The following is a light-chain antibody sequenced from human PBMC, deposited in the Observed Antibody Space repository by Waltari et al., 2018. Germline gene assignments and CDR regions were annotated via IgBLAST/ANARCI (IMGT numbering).Light chain of an antibody. CDR1: QSVSSSY. CDR3: QQYGSSPTT. CDR2: GAS. Sequence: EIVLTQSPGTLSLSPGESATHSCRASQSVSSSYLAWYQQKPGQAPRLLIYGASSRATGIPDRFSGSGSGTDFTLTISRLEPEDFAVYYCQQYGSSPTTFGQGTKVEIK. V-gene: IGKV3-20*01. J-gene: IGKJ1*01.